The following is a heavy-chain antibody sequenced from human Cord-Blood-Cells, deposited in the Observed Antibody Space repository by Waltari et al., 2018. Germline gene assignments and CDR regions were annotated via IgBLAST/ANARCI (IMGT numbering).Heavy chain of an antibody. CDR1: GFTFSRYA. CDR3: AKSPMVQGVIDY. V-gene: IGHV3-23*01. Sequence: EVQLLESGGGLVQPGGSLRLSCAASGFTFSRYAMSWVRQAPGKGLEGVSAISGSGGSTYYADSVKGRFTISRDNSKNTLYLQMNSLRAEDTAVYYCAKSPMVQGVIDYWGQGTLVTVSS. D-gene: IGHD3-10*01. CDR2: ISGSGGST. J-gene: IGHJ4*02.